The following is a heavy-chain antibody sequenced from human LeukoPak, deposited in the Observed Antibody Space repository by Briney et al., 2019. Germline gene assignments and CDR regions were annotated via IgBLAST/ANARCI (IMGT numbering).Heavy chain of an antibody. J-gene: IGHJ4*02. CDR2: INAGNGNT. Sequence: ASVKVSCKASGYTFTSYAMHWVRQAPGQRLEWMGWINAGNGNTKYSQKFQGRVTITRDTSASTAYMELSSLRSEDTAVYYCARGMGCHTGSCFGPFDYWGQGTLVTVSS. V-gene: IGHV1-3*01. CDR3: ARGMGCHTGSCFGPFDY. D-gene: IGHD2-15*01. CDR1: GYTFTSYA.